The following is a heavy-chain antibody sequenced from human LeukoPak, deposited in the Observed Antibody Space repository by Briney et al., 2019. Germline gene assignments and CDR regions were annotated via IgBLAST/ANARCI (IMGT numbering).Heavy chain of an antibody. J-gene: IGHJ3*02. D-gene: IGHD1-26*01. V-gene: IGHV1-69*05. CDR2: IIPIFGTA. Sequence: ASVKVSCKASGYTFTSYYMHWVRQAPGQGLEWMGGIIPIFGTANYAQKFQGRVTITTDESTSTAYMELSSLRSEDTAVYYCASDYSGSYNGGAFDIWGQGTMVTVSS. CDR1: GYTFTSYY. CDR3: ASDYSGSYNGGAFDI.